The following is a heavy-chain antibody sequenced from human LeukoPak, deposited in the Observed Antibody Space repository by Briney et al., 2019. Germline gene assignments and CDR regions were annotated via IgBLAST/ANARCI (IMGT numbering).Heavy chain of an antibody. J-gene: IGHJ4*02. CDR3: ARGQHQNRY. D-gene: IGHD1-14*01. V-gene: IGHV3-7*01. CDR2: IKQDGSEK. Sequence: PRGSLRLSCAASGFTFSSYWMSWVRQAPGKGLEWVANIKQDGSEKYYVDSVKGQFTISRDNAKNSLYLQMNSLRTEDTAVYYCARGQHQNRYWDQGTLVTVSS. CDR1: GFTFSSYW.